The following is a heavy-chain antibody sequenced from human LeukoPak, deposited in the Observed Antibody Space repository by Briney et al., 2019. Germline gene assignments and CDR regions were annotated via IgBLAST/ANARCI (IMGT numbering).Heavy chain of an antibody. CDR2: THHSGAT. CDR3: TREVWGSTFPDY. CDR1: GYSISSGYF. D-gene: IGHD7-27*01. J-gene: IGHJ4*02. V-gene: IGHV4-38-2*02. Sequence: PSETLSLTRSVSGYSISSGYFWGWIRQPPGKGPEWIATTHHSGATYYNPSLKSRVTLSVDTSKNQVSLKMTSVTAADTAVYYCTREVWGSTFPDYWGQGTLATVSS.